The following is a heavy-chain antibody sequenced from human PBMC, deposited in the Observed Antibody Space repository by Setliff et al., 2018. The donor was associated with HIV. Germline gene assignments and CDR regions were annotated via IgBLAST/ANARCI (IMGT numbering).Heavy chain of an antibody. CDR1: GGSISSSTYY. V-gene: IGHV4-39*01. CDR2: IFYTGNT. J-gene: IGHJ5*02. CDR3: ARRGRDGVLIVFATGFGP. D-gene: IGHD3-10*01. Sequence: SETLSLTCSVYGGSISSSTYYWGWIRQPPGKGLEWIGDIFYTGNTYYNPSLKSRVAISVDTSENQFSLKLNSVTAADTAAYYCARRGRDGVLIVFATGFGPWGQGTLVTVSS.